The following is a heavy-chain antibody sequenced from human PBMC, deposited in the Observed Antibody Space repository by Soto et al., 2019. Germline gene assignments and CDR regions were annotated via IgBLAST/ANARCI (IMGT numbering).Heavy chain of an antibody. D-gene: IGHD6-19*01. CDR2: IHHSGNT. Sequence: QMQLQESGPGRVKPSETLSLTCAVSSASISSEQRWSWVRQPPGKGLEWIGEIHHSGNTNSNPTLKSRVTMSVDKSKNQFSLNLNSLTAADTAVYYCARSFGWYAIDQWSQGTLVNVSS. V-gene: IGHV4-4*02. CDR1: SASISSEQR. J-gene: IGHJ4*02. CDR3: ARSFGWYAIDQ.